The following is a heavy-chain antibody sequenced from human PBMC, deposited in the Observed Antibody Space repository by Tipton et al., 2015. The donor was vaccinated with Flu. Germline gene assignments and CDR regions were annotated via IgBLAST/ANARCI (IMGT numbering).Heavy chain of an antibody. V-gene: IGHV4-38-2*02. J-gene: IGHJ5*02. CDR3: ARRDYSNYVSDPKNWFDP. Sequence: TLSLTCTVSGYSIRSGYFWGWIRQPPAKGLEWIGNFLHSGSTYHNPSLRSRGTITEDSSRNPFSMRMSSATAADTAVYYCARRDYSNYVSDPKNWFDPWGQGILVTVP. D-gene: IGHD4-11*01. CDR1: GYSIRSGYF. CDR2: FLHSGST.